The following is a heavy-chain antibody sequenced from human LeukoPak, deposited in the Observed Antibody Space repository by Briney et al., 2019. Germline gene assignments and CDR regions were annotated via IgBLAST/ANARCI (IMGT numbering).Heavy chain of an antibody. Sequence: GGSLRLSCAASGFTFSSYWMRWVRQAPGKGLEWVANIKEDGSEKHYVDSVKGRFTISRDDARNSLYLQMNSLKDEDTAVYYCARDRGYFYDQLDYWGQGTLVTVSS. CDR3: ARDRGYFYDQLDY. CDR2: IKEDGSEK. D-gene: IGHD2/OR15-2a*01. J-gene: IGHJ4*02. CDR1: GFTFSSYW. V-gene: IGHV3-7*01.